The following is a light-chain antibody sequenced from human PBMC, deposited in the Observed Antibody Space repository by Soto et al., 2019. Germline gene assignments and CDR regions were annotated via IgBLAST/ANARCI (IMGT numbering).Light chain of an antibody. CDR2: EVI. V-gene: IGLV2-8*01. CDR3: SSYAGSSGVV. Sequence: QSALTQPPSASGSPGQSVTISCAGTSSDVGGYDYVSWYQLHPGKAPTLLIYEVIKRPSGVPDRFSGSKTGNTASLTVSGLQAEDEADYYCSSYAGSSGVVFAGGTKLTVL. J-gene: IGLJ3*02. CDR1: SSDVGGYDY.